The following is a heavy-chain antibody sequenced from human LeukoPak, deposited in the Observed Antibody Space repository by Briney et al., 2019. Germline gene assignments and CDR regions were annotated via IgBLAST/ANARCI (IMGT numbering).Heavy chain of an antibody. CDR3: ARDNDILTGYTLNDY. V-gene: IGHV1-69*05. CDR2: IIPIFGTA. J-gene: IGHJ4*02. D-gene: IGHD3-9*01. CDR1: GGTFSSYA. Sequence: ASVKVSCKASGGTFSSYAISWVRQAPGQGLEWMGGIIPIFGTANYAQKLQGRVTMTTDTSTSTAYMELRSLRSDDTAVYYCARDNDILTGYTLNDYWGQGTLVTVSS.